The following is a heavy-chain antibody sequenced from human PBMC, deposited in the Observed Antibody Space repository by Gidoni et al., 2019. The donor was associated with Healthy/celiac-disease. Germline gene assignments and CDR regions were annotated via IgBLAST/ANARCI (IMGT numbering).Heavy chain of an antibody. V-gene: IGHV3-30-3*01. Sequence: QVQLVESGGGVVQPGRSLRLSCASSGFTFSSYAMHWVRQAPGKGLEWVAVISYDGSNKYYADSVKGRFTISRDNSKNTLYLQMNSLRAEDTAVYYCARDGRYSYGYLGLDYWGQGTLVTVSS. D-gene: IGHD5-18*01. CDR1: GFTFSSYA. CDR2: ISYDGSNK. CDR3: ARDGRYSYGYLGLDY. J-gene: IGHJ4*02.